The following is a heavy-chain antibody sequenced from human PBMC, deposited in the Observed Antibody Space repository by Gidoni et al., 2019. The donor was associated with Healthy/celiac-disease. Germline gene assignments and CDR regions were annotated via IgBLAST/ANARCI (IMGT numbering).Heavy chain of an antibody. CDR1: GFTFSSYA. CDR3: ARGRGDAGDAFDI. CDR2: ISYDGSNK. J-gene: IGHJ3*02. V-gene: IGHV3-30-3*01. D-gene: IGHD2-21*02. Sequence: QVQLVESGGGVVQPGRSLRLSCAASGFTFSSYAMHWVRQAPGKGLGWVAVISYDGSNKYYADSVKGRFTISRDNSKNTLYLQMNSLRAEDTAVYYCARGRGDAGDAFDIWGQGTMVTVSS.